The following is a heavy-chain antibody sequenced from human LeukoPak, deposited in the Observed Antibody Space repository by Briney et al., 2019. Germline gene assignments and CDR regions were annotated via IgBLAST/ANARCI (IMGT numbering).Heavy chain of an antibody. CDR1: GFTFSTYW. J-gene: IGHJ4*02. CDR3: AKDRAYYYDSSGYYWDY. Sequence: GGSLRLSCAASGFTFSTYWMSWVRQAPGKGLEWVSAISSSGVSTYYADSVKGRFTISRDNSKNTLYLQMNSLRAEDTAVYYCAKDRAYYYDSSGYYWDYWGQGTLVTVSS. D-gene: IGHD3-22*01. CDR2: ISSSGVST. V-gene: IGHV3-23*01.